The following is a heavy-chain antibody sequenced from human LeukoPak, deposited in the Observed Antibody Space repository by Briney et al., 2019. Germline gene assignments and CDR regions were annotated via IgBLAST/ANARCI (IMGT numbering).Heavy chain of an antibody. D-gene: IGHD6-19*01. CDR3: ARAGLGTDY. Sequence: GGSLRLSCAASGFTFSSYAMHWVRQAPGKGLEWVSVIYSGGSTYYADSVKGRFTISRDNSKNTLYLQMNSLRAEDTAVYYCARAGLGTDYWGQGTLVTVSS. CDR1: GFTFSSYA. J-gene: IGHJ4*02. V-gene: IGHV3-66*01. CDR2: IYSGGST.